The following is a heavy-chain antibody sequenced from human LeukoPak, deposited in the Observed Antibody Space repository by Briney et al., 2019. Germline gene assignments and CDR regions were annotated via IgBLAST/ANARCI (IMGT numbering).Heavy chain of an antibody. D-gene: IGHD3-9*01. CDR3: ARNHPYYDILTGYYGYYFDY. CDR1: GGSISSYY. V-gene: IGHV4-59*01. J-gene: IGHJ4*02. Sequence: SETLSLTCTVSGGSISSYYWSWIRQPPGKGLEWIGYIYYSGSTNYNPSLKSRVTISVDTSKNQFSLKLSSVAAADTAVYYCARNHPYYDILTGYYGYYFDYWGQGTLVTVSS. CDR2: IYYSGST.